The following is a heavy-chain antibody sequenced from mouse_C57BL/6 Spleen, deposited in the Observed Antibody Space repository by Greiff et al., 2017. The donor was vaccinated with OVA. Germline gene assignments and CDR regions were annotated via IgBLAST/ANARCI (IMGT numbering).Heavy chain of an antibody. D-gene: IGHD1-1*01. CDR3: ARKDDGSREAMDY. CDR2: IYPGSGST. V-gene: IGHV1-55*01. CDR1: GYTFTSDW. Sequence: VQLQQPGAELVKPGASVKMSCKASGYTFTSDWITWVKQRPGQGLEWIGDIYPGSGSTNYNEKFKSKATLTVDTSSSTAYLQLSSLTSEDSAVYYCARKDDGSREAMDYWGQGTTVTVSS. J-gene: IGHJ4*01.